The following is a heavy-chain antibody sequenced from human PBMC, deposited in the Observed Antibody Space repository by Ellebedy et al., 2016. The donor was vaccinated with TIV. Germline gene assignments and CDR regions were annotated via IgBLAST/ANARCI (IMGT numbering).Heavy chain of an antibody. D-gene: IGHD3-10*01. V-gene: IGHV4-59*01. Sequence: MPSETLSLTCTVSGGSISSYYWSWIRQPPGKGLEWIGYIYYSGSTNYNPSLKSRVTISVDTSKTQFSLKLSSVTAADTAVYYCAGGWASGRWGFDYWGQGTLVTVSS. CDR3: AGGWASGRWGFDY. J-gene: IGHJ4*02. CDR1: GGSISSYY. CDR2: IYYSGST.